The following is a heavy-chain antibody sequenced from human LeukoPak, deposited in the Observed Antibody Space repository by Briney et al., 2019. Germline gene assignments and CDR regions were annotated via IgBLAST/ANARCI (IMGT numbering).Heavy chain of an antibody. CDR3: ARDYLYGDYRG. CDR2: IYTSGST. J-gene: IGHJ4*02. V-gene: IGHV4-61*02. Sequence: SETLSLTCTVSGGSISSGSYYWSWIRQPAGKGLEWIGRIYTSGSTNYNPSLKSRVTISVDTSKNQLSLKLSSVTAADTAVYYCARDYLYGDYRGWGQGTLVTVSP. CDR1: GGSISSGSYY. D-gene: IGHD4-17*01.